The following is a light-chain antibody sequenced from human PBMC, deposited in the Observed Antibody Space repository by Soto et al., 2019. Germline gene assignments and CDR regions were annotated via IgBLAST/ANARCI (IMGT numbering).Light chain of an antibody. CDR3: SSKRDSSTLFV. Sequence: QSVLTQPACVSGSPGQSITISCTGTSSEVGAYNYVSWYQHHPGKVPKLLIYEVTNRPSGVSDRFSGSKSGNTASLTISGLQAEDEADYYCSSKRDSSTLFVFGTGTKVTAL. CDR1: SSEVGAYNY. V-gene: IGLV2-14*01. CDR2: EVT. J-gene: IGLJ1*01.